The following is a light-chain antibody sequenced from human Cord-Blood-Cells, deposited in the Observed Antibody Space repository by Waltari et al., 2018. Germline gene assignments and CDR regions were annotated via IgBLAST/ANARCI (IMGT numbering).Light chain of an antibody. Sequence: QSALTQPASVSGSPGQSITISCTGNSSDVGGYNYVSWYQQHPGKAPKLMIYDVSNPSSGDSNRFSGSKSGNMASLTISGLQAEDEADYYCSSYTSSSTLGFGTGTKVTVL. CDR1: SSDVGGYNY. CDR3: SSYTSSSTLG. CDR2: DVS. V-gene: IGLV2-14*01. J-gene: IGLJ1*01.